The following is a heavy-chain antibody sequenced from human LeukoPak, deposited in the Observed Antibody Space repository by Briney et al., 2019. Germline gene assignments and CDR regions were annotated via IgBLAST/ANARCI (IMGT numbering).Heavy chain of an antibody. V-gene: IGHV4-34*01. D-gene: IGHD6-13*01. CDR1: GGSFSGYY. CDR2: IYHSGST. Sequence: SETLSLTCAVYGGSFSGYYWSWIRQPPGKGLEWIGSIYHSGSTYYNPSLKSRVTISVDTSKNQFSLKLSSVTAADTAVYYCARDRSIAAAGTLDYWGQGTLVTVSS. CDR3: ARDRSIAAAGTLDY. J-gene: IGHJ4*02.